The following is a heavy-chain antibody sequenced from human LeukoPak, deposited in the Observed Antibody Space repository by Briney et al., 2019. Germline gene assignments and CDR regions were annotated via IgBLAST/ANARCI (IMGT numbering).Heavy chain of an antibody. D-gene: IGHD1-26*01. J-gene: IGHJ4*02. CDR2: IHYDGSNK. CDR3: AKDQGRLGASMADS. Sequence: GGSLRLSCAASRLSLSSYGMHWVRQAPGKGLEWLTSIHYDGSNKYYANSVAGRFTISRDNSKNTLYLQMNSLRPEDTAVYYCAKDQGRLGASMADSWGPGTLVTVSS. V-gene: IGHV3-30*02. CDR1: RLSLSSYG.